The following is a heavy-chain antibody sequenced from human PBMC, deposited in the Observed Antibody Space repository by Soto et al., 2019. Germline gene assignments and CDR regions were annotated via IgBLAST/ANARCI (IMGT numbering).Heavy chain of an antibody. CDR2: VFYSGNT. V-gene: IGHV4-39*01. Sequence: SGTLALTCTVSGGSISISSYYWGWIRQPPGKGLAWIGSVFYSGNTYYNPSLQSRVTISVDTSKNQFSLKLSSVTAADTAVHYCASFWSGYSIYFQHWGQGTMVTVSS. J-gene: IGHJ1*01. CDR1: GGSISISSYY. D-gene: IGHD3-3*01. CDR3: ASFWSGYSIYFQH.